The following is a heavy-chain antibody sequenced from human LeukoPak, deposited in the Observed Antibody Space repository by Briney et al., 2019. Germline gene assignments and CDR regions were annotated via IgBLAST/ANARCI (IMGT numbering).Heavy chain of an antibody. Sequence: SVKVSCKASGGTFSSYAISWVRQAPGQGLEWMGGIIPSFGTANYAQKLQGRVTMTTDTSTSTAYMELRSLRSDDTAVYYCAREGNNLYYDILTGFDYWGQGTLVTVSS. D-gene: IGHD3-9*01. CDR1: GGTFSSYA. CDR3: AREGNNLYYDILTGFDY. V-gene: IGHV1-69*05. CDR2: IIPSFGTA. J-gene: IGHJ4*02.